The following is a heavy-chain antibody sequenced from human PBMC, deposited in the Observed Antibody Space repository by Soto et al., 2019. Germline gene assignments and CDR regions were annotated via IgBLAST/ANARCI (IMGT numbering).Heavy chain of an antibody. V-gene: IGHV1-69*02. CDR1: GGTFSSNT. Sequence: QVQLVQSGAEVKKPGSSVKVSCKASGGTFSSNTISWVRQAPGQGLEWMGRIIPILGIANYAQKFQGRVTITADKSTSTAYMELSSLRSEDTAVYYCACGHYDHYYFDYWGQGTLVTVSS. J-gene: IGHJ4*02. D-gene: IGHD4-17*01. CDR3: ACGHYDHYYFDY. CDR2: IIPILGIA.